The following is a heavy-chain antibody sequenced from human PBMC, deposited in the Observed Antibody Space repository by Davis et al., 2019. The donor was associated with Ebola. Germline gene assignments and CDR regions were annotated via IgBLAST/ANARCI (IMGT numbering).Heavy chain of an antibody. Sequence: GESLKISCAASGFTVSSNYMSWVRQAPGKGLEWVSVIYSGGSTYYADSVKGRFTISRDNSKNTLYLQMNSLRAEDTAVYYCAKGEQYCSDISCYSFDAFGSWGQGTMVTVSS. J-gene: IGHJ3*02. CDR1: GFTVSSNY. D-gene: IGHD2-2*01. V-gene: IGHV3-53*01. CDR2: IYSGGST. CDR3: AKGEQYCSDISCYSFDAFGS.